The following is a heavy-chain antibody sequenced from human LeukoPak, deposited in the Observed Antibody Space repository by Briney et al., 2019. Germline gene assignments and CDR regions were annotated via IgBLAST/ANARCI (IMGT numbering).Heavy chain of an antibody. CDR2: ISWNSGSI. V-gene: IGHV3-9*01. Sequence: PGRSLRLSCAAFGFTFDDYAMHWVRQAPGKGLEWVSGISWNSGSIGYADSVKGRFTISRDNAKNSLYLQMNSLRGEDTALYYCASYRDWNDERNAFDFWGQGTMVTVSS. CDR1: GFTFDDYA. CDR3: ASYRDWNDERNAFDF. D-gene: IGHD1-1*01. J-gene: IGHJ3*01.